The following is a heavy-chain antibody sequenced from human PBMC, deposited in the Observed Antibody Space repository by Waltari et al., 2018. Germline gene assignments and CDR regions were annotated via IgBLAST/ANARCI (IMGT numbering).Heavy chain of an antibody. J-gene: IGHJ4*02. CDR1: GGSISSYS. CDR3: ARGSSGYYYG. D-gene: IGHD3-22*01. Sequence: QVQLQESGPGLVKPSETLSLTCTVSGGSISSYSWSWIRQPAGKGLEWIGRIYTSGSTNSHPSRSSRVTMSLDTSKNQFSLKLNAVTAADTAVYYCARGSSGYYYGWGQGTLVTVSS. V-gene: IGHV4-4*07. CDR2: IYTSGST.